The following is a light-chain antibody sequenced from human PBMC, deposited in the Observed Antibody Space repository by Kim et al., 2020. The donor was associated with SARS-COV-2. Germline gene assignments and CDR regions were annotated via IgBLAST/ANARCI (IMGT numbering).Light chain of an antibody. CDR3: AAWDDSLNGWV. Sequence: GQRVTISCSGGSSNIGSNIVNWYQHLPGTAPKLLICSDAQRPSGVPDRFSASKSGTSASLAISGLQFEDEADYYCAAWDDSLNGWVFGGGTRLTVL. CDR2: SDA. CDR1: SSNIGSNI. V-gene: IGLV1-44*01. J-gene: IGLJ3*02.